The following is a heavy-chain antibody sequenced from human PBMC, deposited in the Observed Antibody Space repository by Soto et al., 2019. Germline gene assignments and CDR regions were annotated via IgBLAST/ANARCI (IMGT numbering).Heavy chain of an antibody. J-gene: IGHJ4*02. CDR2: VSATSENT. Sequence: EVQLLESGGGLVQPGGSLRLYCVGAGFFFSSYTMTWVRQAAGKGLEWVSSVSATSENTYYADSVRGRFTISRDNSKNTLFLQMNSLTAEDTAMYYCAKARDQQWVRLPFDYWGQGILVIVSS. D-gene: IGHD6-19*01. CDR3: AKARDQQWVRLPFDY. V-gene: IGHV3-23*01. CDR1: GFFFSSYT.